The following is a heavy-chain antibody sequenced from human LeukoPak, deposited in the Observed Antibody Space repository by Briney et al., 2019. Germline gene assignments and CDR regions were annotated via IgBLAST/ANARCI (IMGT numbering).Heavy chain of an antibody. CDR1: GFTFKSHW. Sequence: GGSLRLSCAASGFTFKSHWMHWVRQSPGKGLVWVSRLSTDSTRENYADSVKGRFTVSRYNAKNTLYLQLNSLRVDDTAVYYCARGERRGPLDYWGQGTLVTVSS. D-gene: IGHD1-1*01. J-gene: IGHJ4*02. CDR3: ARGERRGPLDY. CDR2: LSTDSTRE. V-gene: IGHV3-74*01.